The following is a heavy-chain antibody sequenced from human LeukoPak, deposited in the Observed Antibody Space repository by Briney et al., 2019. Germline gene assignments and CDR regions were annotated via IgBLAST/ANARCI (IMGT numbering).Heavy chain of an antibody. CDR3: ATSSDSSGND. J-gene: IGHJ4*02. V-gene: IGHV3-7*03. CDR2: IKGDGSYK. D-gene: IGHD3-22*01. Sequence: GGSLRLSCAASGFTFSNYWMSWVRQAPGKGLEWVANIKGDGSYKYYVDSVKGRFTISRDNAKSSLYLQMDTLRAEDTAVYYCATSSDSSGNDWGQGTLVTVSS. CDR1: GFTFSNYW.